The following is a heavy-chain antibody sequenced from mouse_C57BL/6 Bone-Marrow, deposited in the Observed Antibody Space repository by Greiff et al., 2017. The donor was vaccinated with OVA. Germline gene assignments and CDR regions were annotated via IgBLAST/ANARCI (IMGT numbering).Heavy chain of an antibody. CDR3: ARAYYSNYDYFDD. V-gene: IGHV1-43*01. J-gene: IGHJ2*01. CDR1: GYSFTGYY. D-gene: IGHD2-5*01. Sequence: EVQLQQSGPELVQPGASVKLSCKASGYSFTGYYMHWVKQSSEKSLAWIGEINPSTGGTSSNQKFKGKSTLTVDKSSSTAYMQLKSLTSEDSAVYYSARAYYSNYDYFDDWGQGTTLTVSS. CDR2: INPSTGGT.